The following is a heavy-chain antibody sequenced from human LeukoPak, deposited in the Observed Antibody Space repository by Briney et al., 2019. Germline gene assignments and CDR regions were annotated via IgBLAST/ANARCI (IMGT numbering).Heavy chain of an antibody. D-gene: IGHD4-17*01. J-gene: IGHJ6*02. Sequence: GGSLRLFRAASGFTFTDYFSDYYMTWIRQAPGKGLEWISYVSNRGTTIFYAGSVKGRFTSSRDNSKNSVYLRMNNLRAEDTAVYYCARSRINYGDYYYFGMDVWGQGTTVTVSS. CDR2: VSNRGTTI. CDR3: ARSRINYGDYYYFGMDV. V-gene: IGHV3-11*01. CDR1: GFTFTDYFSDYY.